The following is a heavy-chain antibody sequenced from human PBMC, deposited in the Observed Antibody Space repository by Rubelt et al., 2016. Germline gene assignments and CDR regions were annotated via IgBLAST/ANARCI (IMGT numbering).Heavy chain of an antibody. V-gene: IGHV4-59*08. CDR2: IYYTGSA. CDR1: GGSISSYY. J-gene: IGHJ3*02. D-gene: IGHD4-17*01. Sequence: QVQLQESGPGLVKPSETLSLTCTVSGGSISSYYWSWIRQPPGKGLEWIAYIYYTGSAAYNPSLKSQVPISVDTSKNQFSLRLNSVTAADTAVYYCARHASWSVRAFDIWGQGTMVTVSS. CDR3: ARHASWSVRAFDI.